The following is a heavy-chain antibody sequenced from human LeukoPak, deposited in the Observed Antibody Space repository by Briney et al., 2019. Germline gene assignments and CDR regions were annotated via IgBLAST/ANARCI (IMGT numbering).Heavy chain of an antibody. Sequence: GRSLRLSRAASGFTFDDYAMHWVRQAPGKGLEWVSGISWNSGSIGYADSVKGRFTISRDNAKNSLYLQMNSLRAEDTAVYYCAGDFWSGFYYYYYGMDVWGQGTTVTVSS. CDR3: AGDFWSGFYYYYYGMDV. D-gene: IGHD3-3*01. CDR1: GFTFDDYA. CDR2: ISWNSGSI. J-gene: IGHJ6*02. V-gene: IGHV3-9*01.